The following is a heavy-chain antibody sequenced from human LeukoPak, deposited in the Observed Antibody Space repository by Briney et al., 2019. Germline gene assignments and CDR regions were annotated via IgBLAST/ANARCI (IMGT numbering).Heavy chain of an antibody. Sequence: QTGRSLRLSCAASGFTFSSYAMHWVRQAPGKGLEWVAVISYDGSNKYYADSVEGRFTISRDNSKNTLYLQMNSLSSEDTGIYYCARDDSASVAAAGTFDYWGQGTLVTVSS. J-gene: IGHJ4*02. CDR3: ARDDSASVAAAGTFDY. V-gene: IGHV3-30-3*01. D-gene: IGHD6-13*01. CDR2: ISYDGSNK. CDR1: GFTFSSYA.